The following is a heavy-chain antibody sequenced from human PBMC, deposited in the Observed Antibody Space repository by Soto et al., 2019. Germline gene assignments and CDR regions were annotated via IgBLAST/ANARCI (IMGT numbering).Heavy chain of an antibody. D-gene: IGHD1-26*01. CDR3: ARDRIVGTSYFDY. J-gene: IGHJ4*02. CDR1: GGSINSFY. CDR2: IYSSGTT. Sequence: SETLSLTCTVSGGSINSFYWSWIRQPAGKGLEWIGRIYSSGTTNYNPSLKSRVTMSVDTSKNQVSLKLSSVTAADTALYFCARDRIVGTSYFDYWGQGILVTVS. V-gene: IGHV4-4*07.